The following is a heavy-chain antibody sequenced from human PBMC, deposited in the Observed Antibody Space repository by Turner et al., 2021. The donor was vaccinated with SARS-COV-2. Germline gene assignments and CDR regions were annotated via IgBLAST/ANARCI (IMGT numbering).Heavy chain of an antibody. CDR1: WYTFSDYY. CDR2: INPNSGGT. D-gene: IGHD6-19*01. CDR3: ASPNSRVNTGYSSGWALGLGYYGMDV. Sequence: LVQPRAEVKTPGASVKVSCRSSWYTFSDYYIHWVRQAPGQGLAWMGWINPNSGGTNYAQKFQGRVTMTTETSMSTAYMELSRLRSGDTAVDYCASPNSRVNTGYSSGWALGLGYYGMDVWGQGTTVTVSS. J-gene: IGHJ6*02. V-gene: IGHV1-2*02.